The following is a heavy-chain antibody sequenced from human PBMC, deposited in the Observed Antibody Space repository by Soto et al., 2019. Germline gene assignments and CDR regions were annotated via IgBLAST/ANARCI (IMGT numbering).Heavy chain of an antibody. CDR1: GGSVSSGSYY. J-gene: IGHJ3*02. CDR2: IYYSGST. V-gene: IGHV4-61*01. CDR3: AIGLNSGDYLYDAFEI. Sequence: SETLSHTCTVSGGSVSSGSYYWSWIRQPPGKGLEWIGYIYYSGSTNSNPSLKSRVTISVDTSKNQFSLKLSSVTAADTAVYYCAIGLNSGDYLYDAFEIWSQGTMVTV. D-gene: IGHD3-22*01.